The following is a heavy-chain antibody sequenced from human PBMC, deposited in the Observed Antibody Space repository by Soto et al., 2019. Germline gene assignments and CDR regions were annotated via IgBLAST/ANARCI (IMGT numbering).Heavy chain of an antibody. J-gene: IGHJ6*03. D-gene: IGHD2-15*01. Sequence: GGSLRLSCAASGFTFSSYSMNWVRQAPGKGLEWVSSISSSSSYIYYADSVKGRFTISRDNSKNTLYLQMNSLRAEDTAVYYCAKGAKGYYYYMDVWGKGTTVTVSS. CDR3: AKGAKGYYYYMDV. CDR1: GFTFSSYS. V-gene: IGHV3-21*04. CDR2: ISSSSSYI.